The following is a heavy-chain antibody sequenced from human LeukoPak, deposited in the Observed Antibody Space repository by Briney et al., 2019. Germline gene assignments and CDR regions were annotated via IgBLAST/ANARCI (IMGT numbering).Heavy chain of an antibody. J-gene: IGHJ4*02. CDR3: ARSFLSIAAAATDY. D-gene: IGHD6-13*01. V-gene: IGHV3-21*01. Sequence: GGSLRLSCAASGFTFSSYSMNWVRQAPGKGLEWVSSISSSSSYIYYADSVKGRFTISRDNAKNSLYLQMNSLRAEDTAVYCCARSFLSIAAAATDYRGQGTLVTVSS. CDR1: GFTFSSYS. CDR2: ISSSSSYI.